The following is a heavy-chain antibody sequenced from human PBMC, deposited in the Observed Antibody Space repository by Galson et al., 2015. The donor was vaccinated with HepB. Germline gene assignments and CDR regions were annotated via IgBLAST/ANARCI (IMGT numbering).Heavy chain of an antibody. CDR2: IKSKTDGGTT. D-gene: IGHD3-10*01. Sequence: SLRLSCAASGFTFSNAWMNWVRQAPGKGLEWVGRIKSKTDGGTTDYAAPVKGRFTISRDDSKNTLYLQMNSLKTEDTAVYYCTTTPGLLWFGELYNSDYWGQGTLVTVSS. V-gene: IGHV3-15*07. J-gene: IGHJ4*02. CDR1: GFTFSNAW. CDR3: TTTPGLLWFGELYNSDY.